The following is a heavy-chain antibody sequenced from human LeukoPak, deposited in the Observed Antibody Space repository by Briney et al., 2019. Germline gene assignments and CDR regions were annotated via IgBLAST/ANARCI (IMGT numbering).Heavy chain of an antibody. V-gene: IGHV4-38-2*01. CDR1: GYSISSGYY. CDR2: IYDSGST. J-gene: IGHJ5*02. CDR3: ARRAVAGDSDWFDP. Sequence: SETLSLTCAVSGYSISSGYYWGWIRQPPGKGLEGIGSIYDSGSTYYNPSLKSRVTISVDTSKNQCSLKLSSVTAADTAVYYCARRAVAGDSDWFDPWGQGTLVTVSS. D-gene: IGHD6-19*01.